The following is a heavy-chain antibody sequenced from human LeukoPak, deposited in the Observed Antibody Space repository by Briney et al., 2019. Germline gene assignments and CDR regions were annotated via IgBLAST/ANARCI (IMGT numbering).Heavy chain of an antibody. V-gene: IGHV3-48*03. D-gene: IGHD2-21*01. CDR1: GFTFSSYE. CDR2: ISSSGSTI. Sequence: GGSLRLSFAASGFTFSSYEMHWVRKAPGKGLEWVSYISSSGSTIYYADSVKGRFTISRDNAKNSLYLQMNSLRAEDTAVYYCARAIVVRPTPLGYWGQGPMVMVSS. J-gene: IGHJ4*02. CDR3: ARAIVVRPTPLGY.